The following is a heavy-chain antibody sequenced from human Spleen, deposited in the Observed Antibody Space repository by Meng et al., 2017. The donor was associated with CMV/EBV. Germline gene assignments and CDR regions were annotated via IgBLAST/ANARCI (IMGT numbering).Heavy chain of an antibody. Sequence: GSLRLSCTVSGDSVSTGSYYWNWIRQPPGKGLEWIGYIYSSGSTNNNPSLTSRAIMSVDTARNQFSLKVRSVTAADTAVYYCAREVVPAQFDYWAREPWSPSPQ. J-gene: IGHJ4*02. CDR1: GDSVSTGSYY. CDR3: AREVVPAQFDY. V-gene: IGHV4-61*01. CDR2: IYSSGST. D-gene: IGHD2-2*01.